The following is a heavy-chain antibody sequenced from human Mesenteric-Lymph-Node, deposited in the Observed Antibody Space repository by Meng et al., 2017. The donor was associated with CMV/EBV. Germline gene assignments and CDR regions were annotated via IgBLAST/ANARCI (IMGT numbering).Heavy chain of an antibody. CDR1: GGSFSGYY. Sequence: QVQLNQGGAGLLKPSGTLSVPCAVYGGSFSGYYWNWIRQSPEKGLEWIGEINHSGSTTYNPSFTSRIIISVDTSTNQISLNMSSVTAADTAVYYCARGSSYDILTGYFDYWGQGALVTVSS. CDR3: ARGSSYDILTGYFDY. D-gene: IGHD3-9*01. CDR2: INHSGST. J-gene: IGHJ4*02. V-gene: IGHV4-34*01.